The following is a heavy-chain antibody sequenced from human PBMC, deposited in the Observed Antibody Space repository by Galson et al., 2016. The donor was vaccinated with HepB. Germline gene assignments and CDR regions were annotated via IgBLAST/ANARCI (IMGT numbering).Heavy chain of an antibody. CDR2: ISSSGNTI. V-gene: IGHV3-11*01. Sequence: SLRLSCAASGFTFSDYCMNWIRQAPGKGLEWVSYISSSGNTIYSADSVKGRFTISRDNAKKSLYLQMNSLRAEDTAVYYCARDGGGKVGTTLFYLDYWGQGTLVTASS. J-gene: IGHJ4*02. D-gene: IGHD1-26*01. CDR1: GFTFSDYC. CDR3: ARDGGGKVGTTLFYLDY.